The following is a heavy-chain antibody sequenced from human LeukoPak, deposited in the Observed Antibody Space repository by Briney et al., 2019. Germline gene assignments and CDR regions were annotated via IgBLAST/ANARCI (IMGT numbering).Heavy chain of an antibody. CDR2: IKHDGSEK. CDR3: ATDRGWRTSGYYLYYFEY. V-gene: IGHV3-7*01. CDR1: GFIFTNYL. J-gene: IGHJ4*02. D-gene: IGHD3-3*01. Sequence: GGSLRLSCAASGFIFTNYLMSWVRQAPGKGLEWVASIKHDGSEKYYVDSVRGRFTISRDNTMNSLYLQMSSLRAEDTAVYYCATDRGWRTSGYYLYYFEYWGQGTLVTYSS.